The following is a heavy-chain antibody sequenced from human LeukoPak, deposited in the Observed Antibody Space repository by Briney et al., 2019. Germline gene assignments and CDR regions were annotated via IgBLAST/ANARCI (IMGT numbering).Heavy chain of an antibody. D-gene: IGHD3-3*01. CDR2: ISSSGSTI. Sequence: PGGSLRLSCAASGFTFSSYEMNWVRQAPGKGLEWVSYISSSGSTIYYADSVKGRFTISRDNAKNSLYLQMNCLRAEDTAVYYCASGFGYYEPFDYWGQGTLVTVSS. CDR3: ASGFGYYEPFDY. CDR1: GFTFSSYE. J-gene: IGHJ4*02. V-gene: IGHV3-48*03.